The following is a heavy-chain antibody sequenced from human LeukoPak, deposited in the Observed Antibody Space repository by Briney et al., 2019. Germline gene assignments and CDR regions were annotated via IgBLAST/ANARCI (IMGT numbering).Heavy chain of an antibody. J-gene: IGHJ4*02. D-gene: IGHD2-15*01. V-gene: IGHV3-20*01. Sequence: PGGSLRLSCAASGFTFDDYGMSWVRQAPGKGLEWVSGINWNGGSTGYADSVKGRFTIFSDNAKNSLYLKINSLRAKDTALYACARTRLGYCNGGSCYSGAFDYWGQGTLVTVSS. CDR2: INWNGGST. CDR1: GFTFDDYG. CDR3: ARTRLGYCNGGSCYSGAFDY.